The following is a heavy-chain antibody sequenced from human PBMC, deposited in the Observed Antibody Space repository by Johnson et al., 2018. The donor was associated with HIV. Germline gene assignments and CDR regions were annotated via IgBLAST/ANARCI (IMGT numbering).Heavy chain of an antibody. V-gene: IGHV3-20*04. CDR1: GFTFDDYG. Sequence: VQLVESGGGVVRPGGSLRLSCAASGFTFDDYGMSWVRQAPGKGLEWVSGINWNGGSTGYADSVKGRFNISRENAKNPLYLQMNSLRAEDTALYYWARRRDGSGSYGAFDIWGQGTMVTVSS. D-gene: IGHD3-10*01. CDR3: ARRRDGSGSYGAFDI. J-gene: IGHJ3*02. CDR2: INWNGGST.